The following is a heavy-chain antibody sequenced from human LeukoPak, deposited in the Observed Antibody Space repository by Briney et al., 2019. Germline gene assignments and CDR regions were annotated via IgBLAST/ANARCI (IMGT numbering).Heavy chain of an antibody. CDR2: IYTSGST. D-gene: IGHD3-16*02. CDR1: GGSISSGSYD. Sequence: PSQTLSLTCTVSGGSISSGSYDWSWIRQPAGKGLEWIGRIYTSGSTNYNPSLKSRVTISVDTSKNQFSLKLSSVTAADTAVYYCAAEEWVYDYVWGSYRYQDYWGQGTLVTVSS. CDR3: AAEEWVYDYVWGSYRYQDY. V-gene: IGHV4-61*02. J-gene: IGHJ4*02.